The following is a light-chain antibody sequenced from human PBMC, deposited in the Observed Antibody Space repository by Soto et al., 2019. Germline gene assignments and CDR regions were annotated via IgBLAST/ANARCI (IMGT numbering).Light chain of an antibody. Sequence: EIQMTQSPSTLSASVGDRVTITCRASQNIETWLAWYQQKPGKAPKLMIYKASSLEGGVPSRFSGSGSGTEFTLTISSLQSDDFATYYCQQYINRWTFGEGTKVDIK. V-gene: IGKV1-5*03. CDR2: KAS. J-gene: IGKJ1*01. CDR3: QQYINRWT. CDR1: QNIETW.